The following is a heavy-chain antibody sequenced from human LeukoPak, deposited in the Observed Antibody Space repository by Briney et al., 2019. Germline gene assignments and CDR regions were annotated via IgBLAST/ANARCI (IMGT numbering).Heavy chain of an antibody. CDR1: GFTFSRYS. Sequence: GGSLRLSCAASGFTFSRYSMNWVRQAPGKGLEWVSSISSSSSYIYYADSVKGRFTISRDNAKNSLYLQMNSLRAEDTAVYYCARSSMSGDAWFDPWGQGTLVTVSS. CDR2: ISSSSSYI. D-gene: IGHD2-21*01. V-gene: IGHV3-21*01. J-gene: IGHJ5*02. CDR3: ARSSMSGDAWFDP.